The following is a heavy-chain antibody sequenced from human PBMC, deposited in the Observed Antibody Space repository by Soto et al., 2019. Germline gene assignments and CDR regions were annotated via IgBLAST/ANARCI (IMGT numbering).Heavy chain of an antibody. D-gene: IGHD3-3*01. CDR1: GFTFSSYG. CDR2: IWYDGSNK. CDR3: ARKRSGYKTRLPIATGHDAFDI. Sequence: GGSLRLSCAASGFTFSSYGMHWVRQAPGKGLEWVAVIWYDGSNKYYADSVKGRFTISRDNSKNTLYLQMNSLRAEDTAVYYCARKRSGYKTRLPIATGHDAFDIWGQGTMVTVSS. V-gene: IGHV3-33*01. J-gene: IGHJ3*02.